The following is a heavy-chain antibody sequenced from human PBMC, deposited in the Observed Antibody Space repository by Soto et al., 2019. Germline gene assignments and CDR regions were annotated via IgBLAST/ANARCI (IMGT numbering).Heavy chain of an antibody. D-gene: IGHD3-3*01. CDR2: INGGADRT. V-gene: IGHV3-23*01. Sequence: PGGSLRLSCAASGFTFSGYAMSWVRQAPGKGLEWVSTINGGADRTYYAESVKGRFTISRDNFKNALDLQMDSLRAEDTAIYYCARLQAIYVVLKNGIRFDPWGQGTLVTVSS. CDR3: ARLQAIYVVLKNGIRFDP. J-gene: IGHJ5*02. CDR1: GFTFSGYA.